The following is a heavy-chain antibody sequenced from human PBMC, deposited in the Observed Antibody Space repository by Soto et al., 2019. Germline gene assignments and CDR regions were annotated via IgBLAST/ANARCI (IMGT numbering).Heavy chain of an antibody. D-gene: IGHD3-3*01. J-gene: IGHJ5*02. CDR1: GFIFSDYA. Sequence: EVQLLESGGNLVQPGGSLRLSCAASGFIFSDYAMSWVRQAPGKGLEWVSLVRGNDDNAYYADSVKGRFTISRDNSRNTLYLRMNSLRAEDTAVYFCAKDWTHFDLWGQGTLVTVSS. CDR3: AKDWTHFDL. V-gene: IGHV3-23*01. CDR2: VRGNDDNA.